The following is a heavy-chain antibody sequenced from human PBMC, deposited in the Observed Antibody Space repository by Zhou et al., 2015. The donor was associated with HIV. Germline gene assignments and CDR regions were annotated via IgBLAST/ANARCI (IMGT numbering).Heavy chain of an antibody. V-gene: IGHV1-69*01. CDR3: ARTQIRVVPAALYYYYYMDV. Sequence: QVQLVQSGAEVKKPGSSVKVSCKASGGTFSSYAISWVRQAPGQGLEWMGGIIPIFGTANYAQKFQGRVTITADESTSTAYMELSSLRSEDTAVYYCARTQIRVVPAALYYYYYMDVWGKGTTVTVSS. CDR2: IIPIFGTA. J-gene: IGHJ6*03. D-gene: IGHD2-2*01. CDR1: GGTFSSYA.